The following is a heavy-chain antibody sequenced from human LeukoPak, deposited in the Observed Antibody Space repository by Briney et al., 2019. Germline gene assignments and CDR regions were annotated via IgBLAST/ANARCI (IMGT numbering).Heavy chain of an antibody. Sequence: SQTLSLTCTVSGGSISSGGYYWSWIRQPPGKGLEWIGYIYYSGSTNYNPSLKSRVTISVDTSKNQFSLKLSSVTAADTAVYYCARDILYGDAPSYFDLWGRGTLVTVSS. CDR1: GGSISSGGYY. CDR3: ARDILYGDAPSYFDL. V-gene: IGHV4-61*08. D-gene: IGHD4-17*01. J-gene: IGHJ2*01. CDR2: IYYSGST.